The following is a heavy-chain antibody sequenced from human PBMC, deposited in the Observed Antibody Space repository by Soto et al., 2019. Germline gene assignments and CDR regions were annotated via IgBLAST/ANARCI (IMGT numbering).Heavy chain of an antibody. CDR2: MNPNSGNT. V-gene: IGHV1-8*01. CDR1: GYTFTNHD. D-gene: IGHD4-17*01. CDR3: ARWDYGYYARFDY. Sequence: QVQLVKSGAEVKKSGASVKVSCKASGYTFTNHDINWVRQATGQGLEWMGWMNPNSGNTGYAQKFQGRVTMTRNTSISTAYMELSSLRSEDTAVYYCARWDYGYYARFDYWGQGTLVTVSS. J-gene: IGHJ4*02.